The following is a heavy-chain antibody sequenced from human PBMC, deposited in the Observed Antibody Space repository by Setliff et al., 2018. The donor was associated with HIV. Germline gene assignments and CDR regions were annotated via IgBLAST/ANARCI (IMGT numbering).Heavy chain of an antibody. J-gene: IGHJ4*02. Sequence: SETLSLTCTVSGGSISSYYWSWIRQPPGKGLEWIGYIYYSGSTNYNPSLKSRVTISVDTSKNQFSLKLSSVTAADTAVYYCARGRFGAAVNYWGQGTLVTVSS. V-gene: IGHV4-59*01. CDR2: IYYSGST. CDR1: GGSISSYY. CDR3: ARGRFGAAVNY. D-gene: IGHD3-10*01.